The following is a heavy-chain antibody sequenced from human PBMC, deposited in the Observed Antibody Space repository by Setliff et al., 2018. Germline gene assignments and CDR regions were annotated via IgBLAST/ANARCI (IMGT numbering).Heavy chain of an antibody. J-gene: IGHJ4*02. Sequence: SETLPLTCTVSGASVTSFDYYWSWLRPPPGKGLEYIGHISHGVSTSYSPSLKSRLSISADTSKNQFSLKLTSVTAADTAGYYCARTHCTTTSCFYFHYWGQGTVVTVSS. CDR3: ARTHCTTTSCFYFHY. CDR2: ISHGVST. D-gene: IGHD2-2*01. CDR1: GASVTSFDYY. V-gene: IGHV4-30-4*01.